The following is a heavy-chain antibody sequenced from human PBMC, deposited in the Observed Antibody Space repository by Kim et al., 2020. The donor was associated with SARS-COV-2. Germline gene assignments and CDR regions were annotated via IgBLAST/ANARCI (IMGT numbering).Heavy chain of an antibody. D-gene: IGHD5-12*01. Sequence: KYYADSVKGRFTISRDNSKNTLYLQMNSLRAEDTAVYYCARDGYFNWFDPWGQGTLVTVSS. J-gene: IGHJ5*02. V-gene: IGHV3-33*01. CDR2: K. CDR3: ARDGYFNWFDP.